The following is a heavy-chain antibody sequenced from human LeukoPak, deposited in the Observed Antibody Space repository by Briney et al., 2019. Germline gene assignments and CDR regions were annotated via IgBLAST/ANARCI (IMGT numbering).Heavy chain of an antibody. CDR2: ISSSGNNT. Sequence: TGGSLRLSCAASGFTFNSYAMNWVRQAPGKGLEWVSTISSSGNNTYYTDSVKGRFTISRDNSKNTLFLQMNSLRVDDTAVYYCAKDLLVPWGSGSYYNHYYFDYWGQGTLVTVSS. CDR3: AKDLLVPWGSGSYYNHYYFDY. V-gene: IGHV3-23*01. J-gene: IGHJ4*02. D-gene: IGHD3-10*01. CDR1: GFTFNSYA.